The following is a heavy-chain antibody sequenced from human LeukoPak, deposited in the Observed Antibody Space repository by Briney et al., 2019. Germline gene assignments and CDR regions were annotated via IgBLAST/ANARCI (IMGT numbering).Heavy chain of an antibody. Sequence: PSESLSLTCTVSGGSISSYYWSWIRQPPGKGLEWIGYIYYSGSTNYNPSLKSRVTISVDTSKNQFSLKLSSVTAADTAVYYCARQGSLFGVAGFDYWGQGTLVTGSS. CDR1: GGSISSYY. CDR2: IYYSGST. D-gene: IGHD3-3*01. CDR3: ARQGSLFGVAGFDY. J-gene: IGHJ4*02. V-gene: IGHV4-59*08.